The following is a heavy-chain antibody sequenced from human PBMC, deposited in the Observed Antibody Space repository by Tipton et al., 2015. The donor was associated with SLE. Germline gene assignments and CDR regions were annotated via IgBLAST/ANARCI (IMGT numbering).Heavy chain of an antibody. CDR3: AISPEAVAGDAAFDI. D-gene: IGHD6-19*01. CDR2: INHSGST. Sequence: LRLSCAVYGGSFSGYYWSWIRQPPGKGLEWIGEINHSGSTNYNPSLKSRVTISVDTSKNQFSLKLSSVTAAGTAVYYCAISPEAVAGDAAFDIWGQGTMVTVSS. J-gene: IGHJ3*02. V-gene: IGHV4-34*01. CDR1: GGSFSGYY.